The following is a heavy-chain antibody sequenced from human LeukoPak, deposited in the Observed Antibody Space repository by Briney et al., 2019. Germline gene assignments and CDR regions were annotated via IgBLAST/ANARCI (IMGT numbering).Heavy chain of an antibody. Sequence: SETLSLTCTVSGGSISSYYWSWIRQPPGKGLEWIGYIYYSGSTNCNPSLKSRVTISVDTSKNQFSLKLSSVTAADTAVYYCARHVGDSNWFDPWGQGTLVTVSS. D-gene: IGHD1-26*01. J-gene: IGHJ5*02. CDR2: IYYSGST. CDR3: ARHVGDSNWFDP. CDR1: GGSISSYY. V-gene: IGHV4-59*08.